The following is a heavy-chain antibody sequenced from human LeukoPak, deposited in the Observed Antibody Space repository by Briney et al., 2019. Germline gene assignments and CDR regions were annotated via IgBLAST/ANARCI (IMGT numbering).Heavy chain of an antibody. CDR2: INHSGST. CDR1: GGSFSGYY. D-gene: IGHD2-8*01. J-gene: IGHJ4*02. CDR3: ARGSPIVLMVYAIEALDY. V-gene: IGHV4-34*01. Sequence: PSETLSLTCAVYGGSFSGYYWSWIRQPPGKGLEWIGEINHSGSTNYNPSLKSRVTISVDTSKNQFSLKLSSVTAADTAVYYCARGSPIVLMVYAIEALDYWGQGTLVTVSS.